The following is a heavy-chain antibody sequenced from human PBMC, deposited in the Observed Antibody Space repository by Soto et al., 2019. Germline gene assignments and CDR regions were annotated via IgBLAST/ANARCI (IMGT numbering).Heavy chain of an antibody. CDR2: ISWNSGSI. Sequence: SLIVSCASSGVTFDDYSMHLVLQAPGKGLEWVSGISWNSGSIGYADSVKGRFTISRDNAKNSLYLQMNSLRAEDRALYYCAKDDNYYDERFGAFDIWGQGTMVTVSS. CDR3: AKDDNYYDERFGAFDI. J-gene: IGHJ3*02. D-gene: IGHD3-22*01. V-gene: IGHV3-9*01. CDR1: GVTFDDYS.